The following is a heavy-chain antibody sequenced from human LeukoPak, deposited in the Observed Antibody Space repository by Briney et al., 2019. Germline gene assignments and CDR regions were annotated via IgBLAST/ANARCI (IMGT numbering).Heavy chain of an antibody. Sequence: GGSLRLSCAASGFTFSSYAMHWVRQAPGKGLEWVAVISYDGSNKYYADSVKGRFTIDRDNSKNTVYLHMNSLRPDDTAIYFCARQEARNYYYEGLDYWGQGNLVTVSS. CDR2: ISYDGSNK. CDR3: ARQEARNYYYEGLDY. D-gene: IGHD3-22*01. CDR1: GFTFSSYA. V-gene: IGHV3-30*04. J-gene: IGHJ4*02.